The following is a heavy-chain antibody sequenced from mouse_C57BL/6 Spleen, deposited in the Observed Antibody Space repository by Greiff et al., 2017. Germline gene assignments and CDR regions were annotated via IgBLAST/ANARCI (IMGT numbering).Heavy chain of an antibody. D-gene: IGHD2-3*01. CDR1: GYAFTNYL. CDR3: ARRWLGNAMDY. Sequence: VQLQQSGAELVRPGPSVKVSCKASGYAFTNYLIEWVKQRPGQGLEWIGVINPGRGGTTYNEKFTGPATLTADKSSSTAYMQLSSLTSEDSAVYFCARRWLGNAMDYWGQGTSVTVSS. CDR2: INPGRGGT. J-gene: IGHJ4*01. V-gene: IGHV1-54*01.